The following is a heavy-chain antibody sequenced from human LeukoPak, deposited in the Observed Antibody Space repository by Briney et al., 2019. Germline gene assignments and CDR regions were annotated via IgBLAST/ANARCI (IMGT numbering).Heavy chain of an antibody. V-gene: IGHV3-48*04. CDR3: ARDRLLHF. J-gene: IGHJ4*02. Sequence: GGSLRLSCAASGFTFSSYGMNWVHQAPGKGLEWVSYISSSGSTIYCADSVRGRFTISRDNAKNSLYLQMNSLRAEDTAVYYCARDRLLHFWGQGTLVTVSS. D-gene: IGHD6-6*01. CDR2: ISSSGSTI. CDR1: GFTFSSYG.